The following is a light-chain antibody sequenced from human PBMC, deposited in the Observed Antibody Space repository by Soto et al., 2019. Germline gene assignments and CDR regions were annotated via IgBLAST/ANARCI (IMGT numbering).Light chain of an antibody. CDR2: VAS. CDR3: QQTYSTPPWT. V-gene: IGKV1-39*01. Sequence: DIQMTQSPSSLSASVGDRVTISCRASQSIRSSLNWYQQKPGKAPKFLIYVASSLQTGVPSRFSGSGSGTDFTLTISSLQPKDFATYFCQQTYSTPPWTFGQGTKVEI. CDR1: QSIRSS. J-gene: IGKJ1*01.